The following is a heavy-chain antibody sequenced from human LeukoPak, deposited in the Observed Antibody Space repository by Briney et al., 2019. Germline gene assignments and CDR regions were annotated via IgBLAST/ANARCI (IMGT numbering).Heavy chain of an antibody. Sequence: PSETLSLTCTVSGDSISTYYWSWIRQPPGKGLEWIGYMYYSGSTNYNPSLKSRVTMSVDTSKNQFSLKLSSVTAADTAVYYCARGPEEYFDYWGQGTLVTVSS. J-gene: IGHJ4*02. CDR2: MYYSGST. V-gene: IGHV4-59*08. CDR3: ARGPEEYFDY. D-gene: IGHD1-14*01. CDR1: GDSISTYY.